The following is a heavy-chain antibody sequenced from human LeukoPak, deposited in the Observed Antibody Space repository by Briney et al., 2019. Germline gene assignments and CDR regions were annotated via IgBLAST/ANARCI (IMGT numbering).Heavy chain of an antibody. D-gene: IGHD3-9*01. J-gene: IGHJ4*02. CDR2: ISSSSSYT. Sequence: GGSLRLSCAASGFTFSDYYMSWIRQAPGKGLEWVSYISSSSSYTNYADSVKGRFTISRDNAKDSLYLQMNSLRAEDTAVYYCARGGKGDILTGHFDYWGQGTLVTVSS. V-gene: IGHV3-11*06. CDR3: ARGGKGDILTGHFDY. CDR1: GFTFSDYY.